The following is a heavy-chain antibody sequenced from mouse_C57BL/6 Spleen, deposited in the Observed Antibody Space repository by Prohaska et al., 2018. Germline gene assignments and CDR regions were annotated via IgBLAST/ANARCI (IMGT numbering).Heavy chain of an antibody. Sequence: KMSCKASGYTFTSYWITWVKQRPGQGLEWIGEIYPGSGSTNYNEKFKSKATLTGDTSSSTAYMQLSSLTSEDSAVYYCARRDYYGSSWYFDVWGTGTTVTVSS. CDR1: GYTFTSYW. J-gene: IGHJ1*03. CDR2: IYPGSGST. V-gene: IGHV1-55*01. CDR3: ARRDYYGSSWYFDV. D-gene: IGHD1-1*01.